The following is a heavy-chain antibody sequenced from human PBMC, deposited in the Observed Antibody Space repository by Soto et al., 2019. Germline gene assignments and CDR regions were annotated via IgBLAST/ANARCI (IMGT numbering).Heavy chain of an antibody. Sequence: SETLSLTCAVYGGSFSGYSWSWIRQPPGKGLEWIGYIYHSGSTYYNPSLKSRVTISVDRSKNQFSLKLSSVTAADTAVYYCARDGRSAGTKAFDIWGQGTMVTVSS. CDR3: ARDGRSAGTKAFDI. CDR2: IYHSGST. J-gene: IGHJ3*02. CDR1: GGSFSGYS. V-gene: IGHV4-30-2*01. D-gene: IGHD6-13*01.